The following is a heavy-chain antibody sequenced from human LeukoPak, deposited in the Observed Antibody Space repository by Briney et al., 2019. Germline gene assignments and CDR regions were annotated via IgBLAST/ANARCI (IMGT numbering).Heavy chain of an antibody. Sequence: GASVKVSCKASGYTFNTYGITWVRQAPGQGLEWMGGIIPIFGTANYAQKFQGRVTITADKSTSTAYMELSSLRSEDTAVYYCASSSNSALYSSSWYDFWYFDLWGRGTLVTVSS. CDR1: GYTFNTYG. CDR3: ASSSNSALYSSSWYDFWYFDL. CDR2: IIPIFGTA. D-gene: IGHD6-13*01. J-gene: IGHJ2*01. V-gene: IGHV1-69*06.